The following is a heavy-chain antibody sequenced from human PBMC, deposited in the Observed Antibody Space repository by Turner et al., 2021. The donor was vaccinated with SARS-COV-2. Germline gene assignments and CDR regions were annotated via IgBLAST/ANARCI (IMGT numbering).Heavy chain of an antibody. CDR2: FDPEDGET. D-gene: IGHD2-8*01. CDR3: ATAPPYCTNGVCPNWFDP. V-gene: IGHV1-24*01. J-gene: IGHJ5*02. Sequence: VQLVQSGAEVKKPGASVKVSCKVSGYTLIELSMHWVRQAPGKGLEWMGGFDPEDGETIYAQKFQGRVTMTEDTSTDTAYMELSSLRSEDTAVYYCATAPPYCTNGVCPNWFDPWGQGTLVTVSS. CDR1: GYTLIELS.